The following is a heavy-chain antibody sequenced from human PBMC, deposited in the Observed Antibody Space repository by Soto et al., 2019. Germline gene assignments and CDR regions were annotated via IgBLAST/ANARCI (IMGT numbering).Heavy chain of an antibody. CDR1: GFSFSNHA. J-gene: IGHJ6*02. V-gene: IGHV3-23*01. CDR3: VKDWSGNNCPCMDV. Sequence: EVQLLESGGGLVQPGGSLRLSCAASGFSFSNHAMTWVHQPPGAGLEWVSSISARGDKTYYADSVKGRFTISRDVSRTTMYLQMDTLRAGDSAIYYCVKDWSGNNCPCMDVWGQGTTVTVSS. CDR2: ISARGDKT. D-gene: IGHD3-3*01.